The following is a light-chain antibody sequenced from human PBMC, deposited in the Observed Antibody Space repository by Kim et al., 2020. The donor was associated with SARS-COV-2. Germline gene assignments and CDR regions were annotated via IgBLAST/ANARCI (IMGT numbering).Light chain of an antibody. CDR3: QQYNNWPTWT. CDR1: QSVSSN. CDR2: GAS. J-gene: IGKJ1*01. V-gene: IGKV3-15*01. Sequence: YPGERATRSCRASQSVSSNLAWYQQKPGQAPRLLIYGASTRATGIPARFSGSGSGTEFTLTISSLQSEDFAVYYCQQYNNWPTWTFGQGTKVDIK.